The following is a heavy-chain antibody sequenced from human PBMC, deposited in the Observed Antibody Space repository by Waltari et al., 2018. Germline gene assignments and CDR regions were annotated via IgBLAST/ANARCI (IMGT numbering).Heavy chain of an antibody. D-gene: IGHD2-15*01. V-gene: IGHV3-74*01. CDR3: ARGDTVVVVPAPTLDY. CDR1: GFTFNNYW. J-gene: IGHJ4*02. CDR2: INSDGSTT. Sequence: EVQLVESGGGLVQPGGSLRVSCTTSGFTFNNYWMHWVRQTPGRGLVRVSLINSDGSTTTDADSVRGRFTISRDNARNTLYLQMNSLRADDTAVYYCARGDTVVVVPAPTLDYWGQGTLVTVSS.